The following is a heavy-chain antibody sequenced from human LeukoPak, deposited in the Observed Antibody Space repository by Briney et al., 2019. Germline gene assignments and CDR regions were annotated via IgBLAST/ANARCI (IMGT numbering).Heavy chain of an antibody. Sequence: SETLSLTCAVYGGSFSGYYWSWIRQPPGKGLEWIGEINHSGSTNYNPSLKSRVTMSLDTSKNQFSLKLRSVTAADTAVYYCARIKGSSWLDYWGQGTLVTVSS. D-gene: IGHD6-13*01. CDR1: GGSFSGYY. CDR2: INHSGST. J-gene: IGHJ4*02. V-gene: IGHV4-34*01. CDR3: ARIKGSSWLDY.